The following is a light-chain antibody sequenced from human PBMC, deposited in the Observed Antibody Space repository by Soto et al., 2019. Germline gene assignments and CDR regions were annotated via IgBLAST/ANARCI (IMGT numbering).Light chain of an antibody. CDR3: QQYETWPPKYT. Sequence: EIVMTQSPATLSVSPGERATLSCRASQSVSSNLAWYQQKPGQAPRLLIHGASTRATGIPGRFSGSGSGTYFTLTISSLQSEDSGVYYCQQYETWPPKYTFGQGTKLESK. CDR2: GAS. V-gene: IGKV3-15*01. CDR1: QSVSSN. J-gene: IGKJ2*01.